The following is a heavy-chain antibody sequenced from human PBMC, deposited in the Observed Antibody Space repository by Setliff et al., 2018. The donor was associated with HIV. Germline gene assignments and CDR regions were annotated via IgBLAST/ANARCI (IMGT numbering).Heavy chain of an antibody. Sequence: GASVKVSCKPSGYTFTTYGLSWVRQAPGQGLEWMGWISTYSDETSSSQNLQGRLTMTTDTSTGTAYMELRSLRSDDTAVYYCARGSSGWYGNYYYYYGMDVWGQGTTVTVSS. V-gene: IGHV1-18*01. CDR1: GYTFTTYG. J-gene: IGHJ6*02. CDR2: ISTYSDET. CDR3: ARGSSGWYGNYYYYYGMDV. D-gene: IGHD6-19*01.